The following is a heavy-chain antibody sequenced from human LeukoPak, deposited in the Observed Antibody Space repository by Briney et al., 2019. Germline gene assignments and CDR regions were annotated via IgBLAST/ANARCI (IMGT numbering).Heavy chain of an antibody. J-gene: IGHJ4*02. CDR3: ARSGLSDKRSWALDD. V-gene: IGHV3-7*01. Sequence: GGSLRLSCVASGFTLSGYWMTWIRQAPEKGLEWVANIRQDGGEKFYADSVRGRFTISRDNAENSLHLQMNSLRAEDTAVYYCARSGLSDKRSWALDDWGQGTLVTVSS. CDR1: GFTLSGYW. D-gene: IGHD1-26*01. CDR2: IRQDGGEK.